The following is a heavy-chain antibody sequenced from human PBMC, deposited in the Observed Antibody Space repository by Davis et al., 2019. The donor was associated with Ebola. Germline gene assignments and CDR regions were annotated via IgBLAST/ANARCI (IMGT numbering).Heavy chain of an antibody. CDR1: GYTFTGYY. D-gene: IGHD3-10*01. CDR3: ARDRYRGYADQPDYYYYYGMDV. Sequence: ASVKVSCKASGYTFTGYYMHWVRQAPGQGLEWMGWINPNSGGTNYAQKFQGWVTMTRDTSISTAYMELSRLRSDDTAVYYCARDRYRGYADQPDYYYYYGMDVWGQGTTVTVSS. CDR2: INPNSGGT. V-gene: IGHV1-2*04. J-gene: IGHJ6*01.